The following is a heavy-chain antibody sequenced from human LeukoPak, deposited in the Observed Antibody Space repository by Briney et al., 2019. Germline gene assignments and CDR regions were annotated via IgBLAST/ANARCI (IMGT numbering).Heavy chain of an antibody. CDR2: ISSGGGFT. J-gene: IGHJ4*02. CDR3: AKDRRTRAGVPDY. CDR1: GFTFTTYA. V-gene: IGHV3-23*01. Sequence: GGSLRLSCAASGFTFTTYAMSWVRQAPGKGLECVSTISSGGGFTYYSDSVKGRFTISRDSSKNTLCLQMNSLRAEDTAVYYCAKDRRTRAGVPDYWGQGTLVTVSS. D-gene: IGHD1-14*01.